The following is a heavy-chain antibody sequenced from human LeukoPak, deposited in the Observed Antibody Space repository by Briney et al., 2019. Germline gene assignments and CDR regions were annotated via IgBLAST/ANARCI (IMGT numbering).Heavy chain of an antibody. V-gene: IGHV4-59*01. CDR1: GGSINTYF. CDR3: ARGVTGGWYGDFQH. J-gene: IGHJ1*01. Sequence: SETLSLTCTVSGGSINTYFWSWIRQPPGKGLEWIGYIYYSGSTNYNPSLKSRVTISVDTSKNQFPLKLSSVTAADTAVYYCARGVTGGWYGDFQHWGQGTLVTVSS. D-gene: IGHD6-19*01. CDR2: IYYSGST.